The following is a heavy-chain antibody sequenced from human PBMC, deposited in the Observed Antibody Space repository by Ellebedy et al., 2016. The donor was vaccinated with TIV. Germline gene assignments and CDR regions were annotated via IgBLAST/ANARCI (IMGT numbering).Heavy chain of an antibody. CDR2: INQDGSEG. CDR3: ARARGSGNYYSSVGY. CDR1: GFPFNKFW. J-gene: IGHJ4*02. D-gene: IGHD3-10*01. Sequence: GGSLRLSCAASGFPFNKFWMTWVRQTPVKGLEWVANINQDGSEGYYVDSVRGRFTISRDNAKNSLYLQMNSLRAEDTAVYYCARARGSGNYYSSVGYWGRGTLVTVSS. V-gene: IGHV3-7*01.